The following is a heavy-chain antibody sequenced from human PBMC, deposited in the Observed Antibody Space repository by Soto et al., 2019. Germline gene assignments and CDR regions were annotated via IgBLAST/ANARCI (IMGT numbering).Heavy chain of an antibody. CDR1: GFTFSSYG. CDR3: AKDPLQWLLLPSDYYYYMDV. J-gene: IGHJ6*03. Sequence: GGSLRLSCAASGFTFSSYGMHWVRQAPGKGLEWVAVISYDGSNKYYADSVKGRFTISRDNSKNTLYLQMNSLRAEDTAVYYCAKDPLQWLLLPSDYYYYMDVWGKGTTVTVSS. CDR2: ISYDGSNK. D-gene: IGHD6-19*01. V-gene: IGHV3-30*18.